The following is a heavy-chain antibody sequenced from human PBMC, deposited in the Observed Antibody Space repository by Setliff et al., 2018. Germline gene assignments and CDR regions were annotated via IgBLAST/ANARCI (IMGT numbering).Heavy chain of an antibody. CDR1: GGSISGSHYS. D-gene: IGHD3-3*01. CDR3: RFWSGYYKNDY. Sequence: SETLSLTCSVSGGSISGSHYSWVWMRQPPGKRLEWIGSTYYNGTAYYNPSLQSRVAISVDTSKNQFSLKLSSVTAADTAVYYCRFWSGYYKNDYWGQGTLVTVSS. J-gene: IGHJ4*02. V-gene: IGHV4-39*01. CDR2: TYYNGTA.